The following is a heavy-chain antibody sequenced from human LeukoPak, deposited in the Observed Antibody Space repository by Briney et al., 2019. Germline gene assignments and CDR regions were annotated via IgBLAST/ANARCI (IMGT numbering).Heavy chain of an antibody. J-gene: IGHJ4*02. CDR1: GYPISSGYY. CDR2: MYHSGSS. V-gene: IGHV4-38-2*02. D-gene: IGHD4-23*01. Sequence: SETLSLTCTVSGYPISSGYYWGWIRQTPGKGLEWIASMYHSGSSYYNPSLWSRVTISLDTSKNQLSLKLSSVTAADTAVYYCARCGSVTTVVNNWGQGTLVTVSS. CDR3: ARCGSVTTVVNN.